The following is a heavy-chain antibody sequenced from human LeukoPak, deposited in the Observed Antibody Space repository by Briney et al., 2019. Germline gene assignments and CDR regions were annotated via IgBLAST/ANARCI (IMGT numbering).Heavy chain of an antibody. CDR1: GFSVNVNF. CDR3: ARVPSYGSGSYIYYFDY. CDR2: IHNDGPT. V-gene: IGHV3-53*01. J-gene: IGHJ4*02. Sequence: GGSLRLSCAVSGFSVNVNFMGWVRQAPGKGLEWVSLIHNDGPTYYADSVKGRFTTSRDNSKTTLYLQMNSLRAEDTAVYYCARVPSYGSGSYIYYFDYWGQGTLVTVSS. D-gene: IGHD3-10*01.